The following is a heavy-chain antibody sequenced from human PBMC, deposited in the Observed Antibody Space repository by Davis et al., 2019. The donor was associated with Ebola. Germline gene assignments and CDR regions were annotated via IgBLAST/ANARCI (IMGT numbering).Heavy chain of an antibody. D-gene: IGHD5-24*01. CDR3: TKGRDGVNKLFDY. CDR2: TYYRSKWHF. J-gene: IGHJ4*02. V-gene: IGHV6-1*01. CDR1: GDSVSSNTAA. Sequence: HPQTLSLTCAISGDSVSSNTAAWNWIRQSPSRVLEWLGRTYYRSKWHFDYAVSVKSRITINSDTSKNQFSLQLNSVTPEDTAVYYCTKGRDGVNKLFDYWGQGTLVTVSS.